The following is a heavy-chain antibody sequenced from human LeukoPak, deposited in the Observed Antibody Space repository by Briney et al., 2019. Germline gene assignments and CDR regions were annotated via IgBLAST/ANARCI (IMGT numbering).Heavy chain of an antibody. CDR1: GFTVSSNY. J-gene: IGHJ4*02. D-gene: IGHD1-1*01. CDR3: AGGNWPFDY. V-gene: IGHV3-53*01. Sequence: PGGSLRLSCAASGFTVSSNYMSWVRQAPGKGLEWVSVIYRGGGTNYADSVKGRSTISRDNSKNTLYLQMNGLRAEDTAIYYCAGGNWPFDYWGQGTLVTVSS. CDR2: IYRGGGT.